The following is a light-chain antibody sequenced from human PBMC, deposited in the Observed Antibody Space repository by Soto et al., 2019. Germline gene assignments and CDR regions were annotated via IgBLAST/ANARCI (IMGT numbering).Light chain of an antibody. J-gene: IGKJ1*01. CDR2: DTS. CDR1: QSISDN. Sequence: EIVMTQSPVTLSVSPGERATLSCRASQSISDNLAWYQQKPGQPPSLLIYDTSTRATGIPTRFSGSASGTEFTLTITSLQSEDLAVYHCQQYNKWPQTFGQGTKVDIK. V-gene: IGKV3-15*01. CDR3: QQYNKWPQT.